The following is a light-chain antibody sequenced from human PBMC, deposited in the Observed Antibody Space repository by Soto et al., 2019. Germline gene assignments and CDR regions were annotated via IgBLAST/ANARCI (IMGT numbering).Light chain of an antibody. V-gene: IGKV4-1*01. Sequence: DIVMTQSPDSLAVSLGERATINCKSSQTVLYSSNNKNYLAWYQQKPGQPPKLLISGASTRESGVPDRFSGSGSGTDFTLTISSLQAEDVAVYYCQQYYTPQYTFGQGTKLDIK. CDR2: GAS. CDR3: QQYYTPQYT. J-gene: IGKJ2*01. CDR1: QTVLYSSNNKNY.